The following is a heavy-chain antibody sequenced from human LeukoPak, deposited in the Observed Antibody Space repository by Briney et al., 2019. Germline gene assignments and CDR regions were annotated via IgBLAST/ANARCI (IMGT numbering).Heavy chain of an antibody. CDR1: GFTFSSYA. D-gene: IGHD3-10*01. V-gene: IGHV3-23*01. CDR2: ISGSGGST. J-gene: IGHJ4*02. Sequence: GGSLRLSCAASGFTFSSYAMSWVRRAPGKGLEWVSAISGSGGSTYYADSVKGRFTISRDNSKNTLFLQMNSLRAEDTAVYYCAKGVITMVRGVNGGYFDYWGQGTLVTVSS. CDR3: AKGVITMVRGVNGGYFDY.